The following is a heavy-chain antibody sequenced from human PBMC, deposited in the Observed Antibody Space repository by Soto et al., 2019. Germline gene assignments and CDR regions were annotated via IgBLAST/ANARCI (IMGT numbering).Heavy chain of an antibody. V-gene: IGHV4-4*02. CDR2: IYHSGST. D-gene: IGHD2-15*01. CDR1: GDSISSSHW. Sequence: SETLSLTCAVSGDSISSSHWWSWVRQPPGKGLEWIGDIYHSGSTNYNPSLKSRVTISVDKSKNQFSPKLSSVTAADTAVYYCAGYTAATREYYFDYWGQGTPVTVSS. J-gene: IGHJ4*02. CDR3: AGYTAATREYYFDY.